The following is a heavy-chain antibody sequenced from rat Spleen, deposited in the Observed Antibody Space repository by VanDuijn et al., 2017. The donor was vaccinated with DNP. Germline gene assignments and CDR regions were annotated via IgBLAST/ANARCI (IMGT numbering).Heavy chain of an antibody. Sequence: QVQLQQSGAELARPGSSVKISCKASGYTLTSYYIGWIKQTTGQGLDYIGYIYTGSGGTNYNEKFKGKATLTVDKSSSTAFMQLSSLTPDDSAVYYCTRGITAVVPFAYWGQGTLVTVSS. CDR1: GYTLTSYY. CDR2: IYTGSGGT. CDR3: TRGITAVVPFAY. D-gene: IGHD1-1*01. J-gene: IGHJ3*01. V-gene: IGHV1-43*01.